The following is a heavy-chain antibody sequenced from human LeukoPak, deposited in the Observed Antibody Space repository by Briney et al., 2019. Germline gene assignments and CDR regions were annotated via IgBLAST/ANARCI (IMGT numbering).Heavy chain of an antibody. Sequence: ASVKVSCKASGGTFSSYAISWVRQAPGQGLEWMGGIIPIFGTANYAQKFQGRVTITADESTSTAYMELSSLRSEDTAEYYCATKDWYYYNSSGYYYYYGMDVWGQGTTVTVSS. V-gene: IGHV1-69*13. D-gene: IGHD3-22*01. CDR1: GGTFSSYA. CDR2: IIPIFGTA. CDR3: ATKDWYYYNSSGYYYYYGMDV. J-gene: IGHJ6*02.